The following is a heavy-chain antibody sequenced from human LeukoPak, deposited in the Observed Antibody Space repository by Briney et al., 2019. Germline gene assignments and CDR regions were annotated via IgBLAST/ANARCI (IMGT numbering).Heavy chain of an antibody. Sequence: GGSLRVSCAASGFSFSSYGMHWVRQAPGKRLEWVAFIRYDGGNKYYADSVKGRFTISRDNSKNTLYLQMNSLRAEDTAVYYCAKDSIVVVVAAMNYWGQGTLVTVSS. CDR1: GFSFSSYG. CDR2: IRYDGGNK. V-gene: IGHV3-30*02. CDR3: AKDSIVVVVAAMNY. J-gene: IGHJ4*02. D-gene: IGHD2-15*01.